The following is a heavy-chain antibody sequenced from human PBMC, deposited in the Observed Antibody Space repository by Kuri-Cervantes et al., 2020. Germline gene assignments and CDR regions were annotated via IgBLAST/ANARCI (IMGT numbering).Heavy chain of an antibody. CDR1: GYTFTGYY. CDR2: INPNSGGT. D-gene: IGHD3-10*01. V-gene: IGHV1-2*02. CDR3: ARREWFGGLLNYWFDP. J-gene: IGHJ5*02. Sequence: ASVKVSCKASGYTFTGYYMHWVRQAPGQGLEWMGWINPNSGGTNYAQKFQGRVTMTRDTSISTAYMELSRLRSDDTAVYYCARREWFGGLLNYWFDPWGQGTLVTVSS.